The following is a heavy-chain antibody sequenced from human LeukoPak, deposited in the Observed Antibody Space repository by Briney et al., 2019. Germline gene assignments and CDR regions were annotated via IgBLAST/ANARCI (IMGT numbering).Heavy chain of an antibody. D-gene: IGHD5-18*01. Sequence: KPSETLSLTCTVSGGSISSYYWSWIRQPPGQGLEWIGYIYYSGSTNYNPSLKSRVTISVDTSKNQFSLKLSSVTAADTAVYCCAREYTAMAINWFDPWGQGTLVTVSS. V-gene: IGHV4-59*01. J-gene: IGHJ5*02. CDR1: GGSISSYY. CDR3: AREYTAMAINWFDP. CDR2: IYYSGST.